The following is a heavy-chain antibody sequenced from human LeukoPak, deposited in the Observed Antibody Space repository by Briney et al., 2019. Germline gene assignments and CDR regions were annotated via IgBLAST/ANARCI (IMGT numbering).Heavy chain of an antibody. D-gene: IGHD3-3*01. CDR1: SGSISIGGYF. CDR2: IYCSCST. CDR3: ARADGDTIFGVAHNRGGYYYLYMYV. Sequence: PSQTLSLIYTVSSGSISIGGYFWSWIRQHPGKGLEWIGYIYCSCSTYYNQSFKNRGNISVDTSKNQFSLKLSCVTAADPVVYYCARADGDTIFGVAHNRGGYYYLYMYVWGKGTTVTVSS. V-gene: IGHV4-31*03. J-gene: IGHJ6*03.